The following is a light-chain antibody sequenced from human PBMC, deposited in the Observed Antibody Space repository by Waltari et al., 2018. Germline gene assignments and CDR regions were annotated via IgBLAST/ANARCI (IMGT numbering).Light chain of an antibody. J-gene: IGLJ1*01. Sequence: QSALTQPRPVSGSPGQSVPISCPGASGYDGGSNYVPWYQQPPGKAPKLMTYDVTKRPSGVPDRFSGSKSGDTASLTISGLRAEDEADYYCCSYAGRYSYVFGTGTKVTVL. CDR3: CSYAGRYSYV. CDR2: DVT. V-gene: IGLV2-11*01. CDR1: SGYDGGSNY.